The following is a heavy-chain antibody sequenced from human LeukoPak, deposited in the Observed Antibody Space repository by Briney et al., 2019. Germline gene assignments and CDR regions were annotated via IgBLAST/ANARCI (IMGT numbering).Heavy chain of an antibody. V-gene: IGHV3-66*01. CDR3: ARDSSGAAGTRSSDY. CDR1: GFTVSSNY. CDR2: IYSCGST. D-gene: IGHD6-13*01. J-gene: IGHJ4*02. Sequence: PGGSLRLSCSASGFTVSSNYMSWVRQAPGKGLEWVSVIYSCGSTYYADSVKGRFTISRDNSKNTLYLQMNSLRAEDTAVYYCARDSSGAAGTRSSDYWGQGTLVTVSS.